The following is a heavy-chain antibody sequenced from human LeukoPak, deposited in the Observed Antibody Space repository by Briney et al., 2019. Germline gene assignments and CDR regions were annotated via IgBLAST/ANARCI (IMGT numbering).Heavy chain of an antibody. CDR3: ARYWDSGTYCDY. D-gene: IGHD1-26*01. CDR2: IDPSDSYT. J-gene: IGHJ4*02. Sequence: GESLKISCKGSGYSFTSYWINWVRQMPGKGLEWMGRIDPSDSYTNYSPSFQGHVTISADKSISTAYLQWSSLKASDTAMYYCARYWDSGTYCDYWGQGTQVTVSS. CDR1: GYSFTSYW. V-gene: IGHV5-10-1*01.